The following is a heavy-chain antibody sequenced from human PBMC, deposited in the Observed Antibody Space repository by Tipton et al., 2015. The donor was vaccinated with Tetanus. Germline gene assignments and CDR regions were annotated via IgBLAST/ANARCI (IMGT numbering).Heavy chain of an antibody. CDR1: GGSISSSSYY. CDR3: ARGYSYGGGWFDP. D-gene: IGHD5-18*01. J-gene: IGHJ5*02. V-gene: IGHV4-39*01. Sequence: TLSLTCTVSGGSISSSSYYWGWIRQPPGKGLEWIGSIYYSGSTYYNLSLKSRVTISVDTSKNQFSLKLSSVTAADTAVYYCARGYSYGGGWFDPWGQGTLVTVSS. CDR2: IYYSGST.